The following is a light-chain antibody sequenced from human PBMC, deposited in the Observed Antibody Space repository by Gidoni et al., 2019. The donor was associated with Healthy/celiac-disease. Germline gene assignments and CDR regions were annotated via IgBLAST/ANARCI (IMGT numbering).Light chain of an antibody. CDR3: QQYNSYYT. Sequence: DIHITQSPSTLSASVGDRVTITFRASQSISSWLAWYQQKPGKAPKLLLYKASSLESGVPSRFSGSGSGTEFTLTISSLQPDDFATYCCQQYNSYYTFGPGTKVDIK. J-gene: IGKJ3*01. CDR1: QSISSW. CDR2: KAS. V-gene: IGKV1-5*03.